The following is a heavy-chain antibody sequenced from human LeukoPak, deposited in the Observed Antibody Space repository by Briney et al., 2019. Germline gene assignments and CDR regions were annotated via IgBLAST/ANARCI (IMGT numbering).Heavy chain of an antibody. CDR1: GFTFSSYS. D-gene: IGHD5-18*01. Sequence: GGSLRLSCAASGFTFSSYSMNWVRQAPGKGLEWVSSISSSSSYIYYADSVKGRFTISRDNAKNSLYLQMNSLRAEDTAVYYCARGTAMVFFPFDYWGQGTLVTVSS. CDR2: ISSSSSYI. CDR3: ARGTAMVFFPFDY. V-gene: IGHV3-21*01. J-gene: IGHJ4*02.